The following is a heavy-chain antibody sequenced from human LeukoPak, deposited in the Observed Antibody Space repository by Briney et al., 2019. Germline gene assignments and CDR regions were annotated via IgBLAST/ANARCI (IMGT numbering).Heavy chain of an antibody. Sequence: EASVKVSCKTSGYIFTGFYIHWVRQAPGQGLEWMGWMNPNSGGTNHTQKFLGRVTMTRDTSITTAYMELRRLRSDDTAVYYCARSERVKGTFEFWGQGTLVTVSS. CDR2: MNPNSGGT. V-gene: IGHV1-2*02. CDR1: GYIFTGFY. D-gene: IGHD1-1*01. J-gene: IGHJ4*02. CDR3: ARSERVKGTFEF.